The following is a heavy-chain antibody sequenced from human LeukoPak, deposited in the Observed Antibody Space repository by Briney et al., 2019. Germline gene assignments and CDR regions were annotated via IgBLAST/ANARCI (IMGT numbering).Heavy chain of an antibody. J-gene: IGHJ4*02. D-gene: IGHD1-26*01. CDR1: GGSISSYY. CDR3: ARVRPRNSGSYSLDY. CDR2: IYYSGST. Sequence: SETLSLTCTVSGGSISSYYWSWIRQPPGKGLEWIGYIYYSGSTNYNPSLKSRVTMSVDTSKNQFSLKLSSVTAADTAVYYCARVRPRNSGSYSLDYWGQGTLVTVSS. V-gene: IGHV4-59*12.